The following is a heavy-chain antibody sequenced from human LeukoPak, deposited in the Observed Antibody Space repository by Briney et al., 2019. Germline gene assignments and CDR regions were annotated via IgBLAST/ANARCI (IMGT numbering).Heavy chain of an antibody. CDR3: AREYNSGPKQTDAFDI. Sequence: GGSLRLSCAASGFTLSNHWMHWVRQAPGKGLVWVSRISGDEIWTSYADSVKGRFIISRDNAKDTLYLQMNSLRTEDTAVNYCAREYNSGPKQTDAFDIWGQGTMVAVSS. V-gene: IGHV3-74*01. CDR1: GFTLSNHW. D-gene: IGHD3-22*01. CDR2: ISGDEIWT. J-gene: IGHJ3*02.